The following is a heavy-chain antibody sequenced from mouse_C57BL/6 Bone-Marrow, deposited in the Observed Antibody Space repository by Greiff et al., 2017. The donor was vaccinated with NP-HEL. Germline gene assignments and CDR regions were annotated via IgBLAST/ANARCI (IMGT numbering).Heavy chain of an antibody. Sequence: QVQLQQPGAVLAMPGASVKLSCKASGYTFTSYWMHWVKQRPGQGLEWIGEIYPSNSYTNYNQKFKGKSTLTVVKSASTAYMQLSSLTSEDSAVYYCARAGLVYYFDYWGQGTTLTFSS. CDR1: GYTFTSYW. CDR2: IYPSNSYT. J-gene: IGHJ2*01. CDR3: ARAGLVYYFDY. D-gene: IGHD3-1*01. V-gene: IGHV1-69*01.